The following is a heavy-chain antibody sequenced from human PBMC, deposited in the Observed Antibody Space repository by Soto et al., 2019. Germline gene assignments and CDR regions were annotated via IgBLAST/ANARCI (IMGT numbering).Heavy chain of an antibody. J-gene: IGHJ6*02. D-gene: IGHD2-2*01. V-gene: IGHV1-18*04. CDR1: GYTFPIYG. CDR2: ISAYNGNT. CDR3: ARDGITYCSSTSCSKAYYGMDV. Sequence: QVQLVQSGAEVNKPGAPVKVSCKASGYTFPIYGISWARQAPGKGLEWMGWISAYNGNTNYAQKLQGRVTMTTDTATSTAYMELRSLRSDDTDVYYCARDGITYCSSTSCSKAYYGMDVWCQGTTVTVSS.